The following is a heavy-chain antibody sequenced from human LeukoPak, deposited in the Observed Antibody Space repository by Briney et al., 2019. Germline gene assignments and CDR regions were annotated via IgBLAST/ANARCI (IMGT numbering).Heavy chain of an antibody. D-gene: IGHD3-22*01. CDR3: AKRVVVVIKEYYFDY. J-gene: IGHJ4*02. Sequence: PGGSLRLSCAASGFTFSSYAMSWVRQAPGKGLEWVSAISGSVGSTYYADSVKGRFTISRDNSKNTLYLQMNSLRAEDTAVYYCAKRVVVVIKEYYFDYWGQGTLVTVSS. V-gene: IGHV3-23*01. CDR1: GFTFSSYA. CDR2: ISGSVGST.